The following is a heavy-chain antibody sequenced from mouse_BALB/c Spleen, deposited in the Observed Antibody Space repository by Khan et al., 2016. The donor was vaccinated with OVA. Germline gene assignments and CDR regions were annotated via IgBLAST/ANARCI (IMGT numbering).Heavy chain of an antibody. J-gene: IGHJ2*01. CDR3: ARGNWQSYYCDY. V-gene: IGHV1S136*01. D-gene: IGHD4-1*01. CDR2: INPYNGGT. Sequence: VHLQQSGPELGKPGASLKMSCKPSGYIFTNYVLHWVKQKPGQGLEWIGYINPYNGGTKYNEKFQGKAPLASDKSSITAYLELSSLTSEDSAVYYGARGNWQSYYCDYWGQGTTLTLS. CDR1: GYIFTNYV.